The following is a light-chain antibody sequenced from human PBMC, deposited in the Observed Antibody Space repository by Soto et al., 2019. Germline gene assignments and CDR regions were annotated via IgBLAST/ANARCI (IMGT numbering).Light chain of an antibody. J-gene: IGKJ1*01. CDR1: QGIKNW. CDR2: TGS. CDR3: QQYNDYST. V-gene: IGKV1D-16*01. Sequence: DIQVTQSPSSLSASVGDRVTITCQASQGIKNWLAWYQQKPGKAPNLLIYTGSSLQSGVPSRFSGSGSGTDFTLTISSLQPEDFVTYYCQQYNDYSTFGQGTKVDIK.